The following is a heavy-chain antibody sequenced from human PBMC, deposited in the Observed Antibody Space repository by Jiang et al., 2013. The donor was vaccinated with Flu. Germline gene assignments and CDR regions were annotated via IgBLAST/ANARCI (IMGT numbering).Heavy chain of an antibody. CDR1: A. CDR3: AKETIEMPTTDLVFNYHGMDV. V-gene: IGHV1-69*04. CDR2: IIPTLGVA. J-gene: IGHJ6*04. Sequence: AISWVRQAPGQGLEWMGRIIPTLGVAQYAQQLQDRVTITADKSTGAGYMKMSSLRTEDTAIYYCAKETIEMPTTDLVFNYHGMDVWGKGTMVTVSS. D-gene: IGHD5-24*01.